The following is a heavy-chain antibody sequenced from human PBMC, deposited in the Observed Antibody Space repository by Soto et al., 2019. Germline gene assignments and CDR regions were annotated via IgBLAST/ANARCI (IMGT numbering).Heavy chain of an antibody. CDR1: GFTFSNYA. J-gene: IGHJ1*01. V-gene: IGHV3-23*01. CDR3: GKSAGYYSGSGETH. Sequence: GGSLRLSCAASGFTFSNYAMTWVRQAPRKGLEWVSGISGNGALTYYADSVKGRFTVSRDNSKNTVYLQMNSLRAEDTAVYYCGKSAGYYSGSGETHWGQGTLVTVSS. CDR2: ISGNGALT. D-gene: IGHD3-10*01.